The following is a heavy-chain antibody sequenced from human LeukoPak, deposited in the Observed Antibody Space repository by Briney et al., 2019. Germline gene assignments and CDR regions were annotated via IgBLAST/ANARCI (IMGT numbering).Heavy chain of an antibody. CDR2: IYSGGST. V-gene: IGHV3-66*01. CDR1: GFTVSSNY. D-gene: IGHD3-9*01. CDR3: ARDRSYYDILTGYLWNWYFDL. J-gene: IGHJ2*01. Sequence: GGSLRLSCAASGFTVSSNYMSWVRQAPGKGLEWVSVIYSGGSTYYADSVKGRFTISRGNSKNTLYLQMNSLRAEDTAVYYCARDRSYYDILTGYLWNWYFDLWGRGTLVTVSS.